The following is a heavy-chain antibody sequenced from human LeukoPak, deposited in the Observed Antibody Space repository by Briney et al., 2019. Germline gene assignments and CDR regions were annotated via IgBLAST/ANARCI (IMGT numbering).Heavy chain of an antibody. V-gene: IGHV3-23*01. J-gene: IGHJ4*02. D-gene: IGHD6-13*01. Sequence: GGSLRLSCAASGFTFSSYAMSWVRQAPGKGLEWVSAISGSGGSTYYADSVKGRFTISRDNSKNTLHLQMNSLRAEDTAVYYCAKDISSWYSFIDYWGQGTLVTVSS. CDR1: GFTFSSYA. CDR3: AKDISSWYSFIDY. CDR2: ISGSGGST.